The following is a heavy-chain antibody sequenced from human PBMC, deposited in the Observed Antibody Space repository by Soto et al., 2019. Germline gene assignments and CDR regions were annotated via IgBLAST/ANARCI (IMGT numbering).Heavy chain of an antibody. J-gene: IGHJ6*02. CDR2: ISGSGGYT. CDR3: AKASGSSWDYDYGMDV. D-gene: IGHD6-13*01. CDR1: GFTFFEYA. V-gene: IGHV3-23*01. Sequence: PAGSLSLSFAASGFTFFEYAMTWVREAPWTGLEWVSTISGSGGYTYYADYVKGRFTISRDSSKNTLYLQINNLRAEDTAIYYCAKASGSSWDYDYGMDVWGQGTTVTVSS.